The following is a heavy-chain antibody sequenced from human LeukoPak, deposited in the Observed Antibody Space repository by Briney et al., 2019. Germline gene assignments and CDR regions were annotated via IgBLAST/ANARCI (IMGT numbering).Heavy chain of an antibody. Sequence: GGSLRLSYAASGFTVSSNYMSWARQAPGKGLEWVSVIYSGGSTYYADSVKGRFTISRDNSKNTLFLQMNSLRAEDTAVYYCAKDKSMVRELDYWGQGNLVTVSS. CDR1: GFTVSSNY. V-gene: IGHV3-66*01. D-gene: IGHD3-10*01. CDR2: IYSGGST. J-gene: IGHJ4*02. CDR3: AKDKSMVRELDY.